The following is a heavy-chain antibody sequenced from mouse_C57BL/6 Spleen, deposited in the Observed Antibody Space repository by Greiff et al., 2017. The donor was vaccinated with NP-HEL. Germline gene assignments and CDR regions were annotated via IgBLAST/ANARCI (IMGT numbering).Heavy chain of an antibody. CDR1: GYTFTSYG. V-gene: IGHV1-81*01. CDR2: IYPRSGNT. Sequence: VQLVESGAELARPGASVKLSCKASGYTFTSYGISWVKQRTGQGLEWIGEIYPRSGNTYYNEKFKGKATLTADKSSSTAYMELRSLTSEDSAVYFCARSRATVVARWYFDVWGTGTTVTVSS. D-gene: IGHD1-1*01. J-gene: IGHJ1*03. CDR3: ARSRATVVARWYFDV.